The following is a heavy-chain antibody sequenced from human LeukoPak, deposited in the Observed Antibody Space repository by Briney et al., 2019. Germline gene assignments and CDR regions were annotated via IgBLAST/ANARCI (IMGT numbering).Heavy chain of an antibody. V-gene: IGHV3-30-3*01. D-gene: IGHD1-26*01. CDR3: AREKSGSSRGSFDY. Sequence: PGGSLRLSCAASGFTFSSYAMHWVRQAPGKGLGWVAVISYDGSNKYYADSVKGRFTISRDNSKNTLYLQMNSLRAEDTAVYYCAREKSGSSRGSFDYWGQGTLVTVSS. CDR1: GFTFSSYA. J-gene: IGHJ4*02. CDR2: ISYDGSNK.